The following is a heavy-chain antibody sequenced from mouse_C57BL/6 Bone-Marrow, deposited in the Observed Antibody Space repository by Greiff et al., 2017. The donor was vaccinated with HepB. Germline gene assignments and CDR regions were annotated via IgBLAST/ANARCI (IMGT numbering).Heavy chain of an antibody. CDR3: ARSSVFPYAMDY. CDR2: IYPRSGNT. CDR1: GYTFTSYG. D-gene: IGHD1-1*01. J-gene: IGHJ4*01. V-gene: IGHV1-81*01. Sequence: VQLQQSGAELARPGASVKLSCKASGYTFTSYGISWVKQRTGQGLEWIGEIYPRSGNTYYTEKFKGKATLTADKSSSTAYMELRSLTSEDSAVYFCARSSVFPYAMDYWGQGTSVTVSS.